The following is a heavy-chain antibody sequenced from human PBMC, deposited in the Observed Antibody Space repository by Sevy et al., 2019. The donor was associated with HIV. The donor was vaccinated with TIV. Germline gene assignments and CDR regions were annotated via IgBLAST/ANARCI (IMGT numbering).Heavy chain of an antibody. V-gene: IGHV4-34*01. J-gene: IGHJ4*02. CDR1: GGSFSGYY. CDR2: INHSGST. D-gene: IGHD2-21*02. Sequence: SETLSLTCAVYGGSFSGYYWSWIRQPPGKGLEWIGEINHSGSTNYNPSLKSRVTISVDTSKNQFSPKLSSVTAADTAVYYCARALSGGVTRLWGQGTLVTVSS. CDR3: ARALSGGVTRL.